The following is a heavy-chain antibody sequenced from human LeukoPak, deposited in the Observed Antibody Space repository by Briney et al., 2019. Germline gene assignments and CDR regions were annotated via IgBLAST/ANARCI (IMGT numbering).Heavy chain of an antibody. V-gene: IGHV4-30-2*01. D-gene: IGHD4-23*01. CDR3: ARGAYGGNFDY. CDR2: IYHSGST. J-gene: IGHJ4*02. Sequence: NPSETLSLTCAVSGGSISSGGYSWSWIRQPPGKGLEWIGYIYHSGSTNYNPSLKSRVTISVDKSKNQFSLKLSSVTAADTAVYYCARGAYGGNFDYWGQGTLVTVSS. CDR1: GGSISSGGYS.